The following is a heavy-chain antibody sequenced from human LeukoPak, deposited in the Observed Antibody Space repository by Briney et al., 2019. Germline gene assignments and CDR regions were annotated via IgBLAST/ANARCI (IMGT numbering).Heavy chain of an antibody. V-gene: IGHV1-69*06. CDR2: IIPIFGTA. CDR1: GGTFSSYA. J-gene: IGHJ4*02. CDR3: ARGSREYYDFWSGSIDY. D-gene: IGHD3-3*01. Sequence: ASVKVSCKASGGTFSSYAISWVRQAPGQGLEWMGGIIPIFGTANYAQKFQGRVTITADKSTSTAYMELSSLRSEDTAVYYCARGSREYYDFWSGSIDYWGQGTLVTVSS.